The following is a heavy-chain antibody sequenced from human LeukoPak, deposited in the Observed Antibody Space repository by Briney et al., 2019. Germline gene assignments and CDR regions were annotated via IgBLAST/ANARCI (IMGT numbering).Heavy chain of an antibody. CDR3: ARTEDDSSVGGFDY. V-gene: IGHV4-59*06. CDR1: GGSISSYY. CDR2: IYYSGST. D-gene: IGHD3-22*01. J-gene: IGHJ4*02. Sequence: SETLSLTCTVSGGSISSYYWSWIRQPPGKGLEWIGYIYYSGSTYYNPSLKSRVTISVDTSKNQFSLKLSSVTAADTAVYYCARTEDDSSVGGFDYWGQGTLVTVSS.